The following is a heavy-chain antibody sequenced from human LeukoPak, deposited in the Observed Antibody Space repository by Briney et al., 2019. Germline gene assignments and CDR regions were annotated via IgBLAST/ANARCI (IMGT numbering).Heavy chain of an antibody. V-gene: IGHV5-51*01. CDR1: GYSFTSYW. Sequence: GESLKISCKGSGYSFTSYWIGWVRQMPGKGLEWMGIIYPRDSDTRYSPSFQGQVTISADKSISAAYLQWNSLKASDTAIYYCARRDNWNSADYWGQGTLVTVSS. CDR2: IYPRDSDT. CDR3: ARRDNWNSADY. D-gene: IGHD1-7*01. J-gene: IGHJ4*02.